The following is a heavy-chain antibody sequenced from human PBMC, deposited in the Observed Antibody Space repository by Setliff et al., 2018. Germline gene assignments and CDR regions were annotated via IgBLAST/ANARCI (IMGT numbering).Heavy chain of an antibody. CDR2: IMPIFGTT. V-gene: IGHV1-69*05. CDR1: GGTFSSYG. Sequence: GASVKVSCKASGGTFSSYGINWVRQAPGRGLEWMGGIMPIFGTTNYAQKFQGRVTITTDKSTSTAYMELSSLTSDDTAVYFCAREEGRDLSPQSYYYYMDVWGKGTTVTVSS. J-gene: IGHJ6*03. CDR3: AREEGRDLSPQSYYYYMDV.